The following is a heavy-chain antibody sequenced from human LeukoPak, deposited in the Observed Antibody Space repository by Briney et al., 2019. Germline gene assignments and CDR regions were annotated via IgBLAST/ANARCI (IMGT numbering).Heavy chain of an antibody. CDR3: ARARSRLYSYGYYFDY. D-gene: IGHD5-18*01. J-gene: IGHJ4*02. Sequence: SETLSLTCTVSGGSISSYYWSWIRQPPGKGLEWIGYIYYSGSTNYNPSLKSRVTISVDTSKNQFSLKLNSVTAADTAVYYCARARSRLYSYGYYFDYWGQGTLVTVSS. V-gene: IGHV4-59*01. CDR1: GGSISSYY. CDR2: IYYSGST.